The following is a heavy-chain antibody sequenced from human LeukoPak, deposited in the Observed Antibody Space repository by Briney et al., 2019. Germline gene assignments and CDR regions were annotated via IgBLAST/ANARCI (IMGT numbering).Heavy chain of an antibody. CDR1: GFTFSSYS. CDR2: ISSSSSYI. Sequence: SGGSLRLSCAASGFTFSSYSMNWVRQAPGKGLEWVSSISSSSSYIYYADSVKGRFTISRDNAKNSLYLQMNSLRAEDTAVYYCAGVRGYSGYDIFDYWGQGTLVTVSS. D-gene: IGHD5-12*01. J-gene: IGHJ4*02. CDR3: AGVRGYSGYDIFDY. V-gene: IGHV3-21*01.